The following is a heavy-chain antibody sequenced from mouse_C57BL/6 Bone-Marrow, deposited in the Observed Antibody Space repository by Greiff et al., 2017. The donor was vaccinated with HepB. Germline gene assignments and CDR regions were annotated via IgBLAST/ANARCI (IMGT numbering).Heavy chain of an antibody. CDR2: IRNKANGYTT. CDR1: GFTFTDYY. CDR3: ARSPYYYGSSYEAMYD. J-gene: IGHJ4*01. Sequence: DVKLQESGGGLVQPGGSLSLSCAASGFTFTDYYMSWVRQPPGTALEWLGFIRNKANGYTTEYSASVKVRFTISRGTSQSILYLQMNALRAEDSATYYCARSPYYYGSSYEAMYDWGQGTSVTVAS. D-gene: IGHD1-1*01. V-gene: IGHV7-3*01.